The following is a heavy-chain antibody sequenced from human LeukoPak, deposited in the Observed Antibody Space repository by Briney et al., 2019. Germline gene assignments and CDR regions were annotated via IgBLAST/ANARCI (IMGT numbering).Heavy chain of an antibody. D-gene: IGHD3-22*01. CDR3: PRSLLHLSDASGFFGY. CDR1: AGSMSSYH. Sequence: SETLSLTCSVSAGSMSSYHWSWIRQPPGKGLEWIGHIYYSGTTNYDPSLKSRVTISIDTSTNQVSLELRSVTVADTDVYYCPRSLLHLSDASGFFGYWGQGTLVSVSS. J-gene: IGHJ4*02. CDR2: IYYSGTT. V-gene: IGHV4-59*01.